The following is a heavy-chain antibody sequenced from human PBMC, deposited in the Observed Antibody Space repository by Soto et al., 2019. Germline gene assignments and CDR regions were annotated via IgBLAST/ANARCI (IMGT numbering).Heavy chain of an antibody. CDR2: INHSGST. D-gene: IGHD2-8*01. CDR3: ARADCTNGVCYNYFDY. V-gene: IGHV4-34*01. Sequence: PSETLSLTGAVYGGSFSGYYWSWIRQPPGKGLEWIGEINHSGSTNYNPSLKSRVTISVDTSKNQFSLKLSSVTAADTAVYYCARADCTNGVCYNYFDYWGQGTLVTVSS. CDR1: GGSFSGYY. J-gene: IGHJ4*02.